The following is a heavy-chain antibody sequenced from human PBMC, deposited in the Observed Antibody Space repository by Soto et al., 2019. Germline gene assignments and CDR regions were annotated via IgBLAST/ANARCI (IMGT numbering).Heavy chain of an antibody. V-gene: IGHV4-59*08. D-gene: IGHD3-3*01. Sequence: SETLSLTCTVSGGSISNYYWSWIRQPPGKGLEWIGYIHYSGNTKYNPSLKSRVTISADTSKDQFSLKLTSVTAADTAVYYCARGHYDFWSGYFATIDYWGQGTLVTVS. CDR2: IHYSGNT. CDR1: GGSISNYY. CDR3: ARGHYDFWSGYFATIDY. J-gene: IGHJ4*02.